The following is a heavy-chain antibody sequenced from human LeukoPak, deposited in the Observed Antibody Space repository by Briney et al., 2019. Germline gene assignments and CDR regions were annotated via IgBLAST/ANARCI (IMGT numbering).Heavy chain of an antibody. J-gene: IGHJ5*02. CDR2: MNPNSGNT. CDR3: ATLGYCSSTSCYLRWFDP. D-gene: IGHD2-2*01. V-gene: IGHV1-8*01. Sequence: RASVKVSCKASGYTFTSYDINWVRQATGQGLEWMGWMNPNSGNTGYAQKFQGRVTMTEDTSTDTAYMELSSLRSEDTAVYYCATLGYCSSTSCYLRWFDPWGQGALVTVSS. CDR1: GYTFTSYD.